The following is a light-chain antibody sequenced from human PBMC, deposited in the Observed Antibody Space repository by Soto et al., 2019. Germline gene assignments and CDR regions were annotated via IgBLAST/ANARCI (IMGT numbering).Light chain of an antibody. CDR2: GNS. Sequence: QSVLTQPPSVSGAPGQRVTISCTGSSSNIGAGYDVHWYQQLPGTAPKLLISGNSHRPSGVPDRFSASKSGTSASLAITGVQAEDEADYYCQSYDSSRSGYVVFGGGTKLTVL. CDR1: SSNIGAGYD. CDR3: QSYDSSRSGYVV. J-gene: IGLJ2*01. V-gene: IGLV1-40*01.